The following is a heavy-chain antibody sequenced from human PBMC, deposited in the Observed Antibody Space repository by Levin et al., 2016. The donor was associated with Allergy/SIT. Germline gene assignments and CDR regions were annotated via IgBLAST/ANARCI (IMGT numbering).Heavy chain of an antibody. D-gene: IGHD1-14*01. J-gene: IGHJ3*02. V-gene: IGHV3-15*01. CDR3: VTDDAFDT. CDR2: IKSKTDGGTT. CDR1: GFTFSSYA. Sequence: LSLTCAASGFTFSSYAMSWVRQAPGKGLEWVGRIKSKTDGGTTDYAAPVKGRFTISRDDSKNTLYLQMNSLKTEDTAVYYCVTDDAFDTWGQGTMVTVSS.